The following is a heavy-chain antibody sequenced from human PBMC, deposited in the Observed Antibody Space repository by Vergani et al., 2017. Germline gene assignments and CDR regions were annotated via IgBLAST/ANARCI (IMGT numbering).Heavy chain of an antibody. J-gene: IGHJ3*02. V-gene: IGHV3-7*01. D-gene: IGHD6-6*01. CDR3: AKSGFVGAFET. CDR2: IMPDGSAT. Sequence: VKLEESGGGVVQPGRSLRLSCTASGFTFSDFWMTWVRQVPGKGLEWVANIMPDGSATMYADSLRGRFSISRDNAKNSLHLHMSSLRVEDTAVYFCAKSGFVGAFETWGQGTMVTVSS. CDR1: GFTFSDFW.